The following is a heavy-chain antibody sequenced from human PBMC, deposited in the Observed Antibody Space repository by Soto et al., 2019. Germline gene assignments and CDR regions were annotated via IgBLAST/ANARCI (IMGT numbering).Heavy chain of an antibody. V-gene: IGHV3-23*01. J-gene: IGHJ4*02. CDR2: FSGSGGST. D-gene: IGHD6-13*01. CDR3: AKCTSSISSSLDS. CDR1: GFTFSSYA. Sequence: PGGSLRLSCAASGFTFSSYAMNWVRQAPGEGLEWVSGFSGSGGSTYYADSVKGRFTISRDNSKNTLYLQMNSLRAEDTAVYYCAKCTSSISSSLDSWGQGTLVTVSS.